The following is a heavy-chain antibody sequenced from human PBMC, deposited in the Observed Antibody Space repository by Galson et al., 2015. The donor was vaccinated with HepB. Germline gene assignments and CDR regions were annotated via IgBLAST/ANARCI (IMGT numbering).Heavy chain of an antibody. J-gene: IGHJ3*02. Sequence: SLRLSCAASGFTFSSYAVHWVRQAPGKGLEWVALISSDGSNKYYADSVKGRFTISRDNSKNTLYLHMNSLRPDDTAVYYCARDYYGSGSPLDAFDIWGQGTMVTVSS. CDR2: ISSDGSNK. D-gene: IGHD3-10*01. CDR3: ARDYYGSGSPLDAFDI. CDR1: GFTFSSYA. V-gene: IGHV3-30-3*01.